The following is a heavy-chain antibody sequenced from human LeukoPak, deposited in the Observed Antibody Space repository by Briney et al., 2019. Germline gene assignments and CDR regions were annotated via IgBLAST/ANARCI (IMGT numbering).Heavy chain of an antibody. CDR3: ARDVSYYDSGYYYDY. CDR2: INPNSGGT. V-gene: IGHV1-2*06. CDR1: GYTFTAYY. D-gene: IGHD3-22*01. J-gene: IGHJ4*02. Sequence: ASVKVSCKASGYTFTAYYMHWVRQAPGQGLEWMGRINPNSGGTNYAQKFQGRVTMTRDTSINTAYMELSRLRSDDTAVYYCARDVSYYDSGYYYDYWGQGTLVTVSS.